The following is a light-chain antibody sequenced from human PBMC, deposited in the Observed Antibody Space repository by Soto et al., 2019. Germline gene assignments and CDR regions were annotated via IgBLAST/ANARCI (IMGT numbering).Light chain of an antibody. CDR3: QQYYTWPIT. Sequence: EIVMTQSPATLSVAPGERVTFSCRASQGVSRKLAWYQHKPGQAPRLLISGASTRATGIPARFSGSGSGTEFTLTISSLQSEDCAVYYCQQYYTWPITFGGGTKVEIK. CDR1: QGVSRK. J-gene: IGKJ4*01. V-gene: IGKV3-15*01. CDR2: GAS.